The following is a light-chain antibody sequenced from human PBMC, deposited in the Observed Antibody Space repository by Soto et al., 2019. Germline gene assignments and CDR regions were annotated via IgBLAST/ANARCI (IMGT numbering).Light chain of an antibody. CDR2: GAS. Sequence: EILMRQSPATLSVSPGERATLSCRASQSVSSSLAWYQQKLGQAPRLLIYGASTRATGIPARFSGSGSGTEFTLTINSLQSEDFAVYYCQQYYNWPRTFGQGTKVDI. V-gene: IGKV3-15*01. CDR3: QQYYNWPRT. CDR1: QSVSSS. J-gene: IGKJ1*01.